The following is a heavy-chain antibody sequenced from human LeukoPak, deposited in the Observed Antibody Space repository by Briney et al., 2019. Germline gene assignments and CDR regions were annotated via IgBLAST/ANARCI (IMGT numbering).Heavy chain of an antibody. CDR2: IYHSGST. Sequence: SETLSLTCTVSGYSISSGYYWGWIRQPPGKGLEWIGSIYHSGSTYYNPSLKSRVTISVDTSKNQFSLKLSSVTAADTAVYYCARVTRKDYYDSSRFDPWGQGTLVTVSS. J-gene: IGHJ5*02. CDR3: ARVTRKDYYDSSRFDP. V-gene: IGHV4-38-2*02. D-gene: IGHD3-22*01. CDR1: GYSISSGYY.